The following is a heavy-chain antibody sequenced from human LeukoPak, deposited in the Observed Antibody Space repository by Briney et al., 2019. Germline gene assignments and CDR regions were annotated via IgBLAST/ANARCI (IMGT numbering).Heavy chain of an antibody. CDR3: ARDETTEAVAGSEGDY. CDR1: GGSISSSSYY. D-gene: IGHD6-19*01. CDR2: IYYSGST. V-gene: IGHV4-39*07. J-gene: IGHJ4*02. Sequence: SETLSLTCTVSGGSISSSSYYWGWIRQPPGKGLEWIGSIYYSGSTYYNPSLKSRVTISVDTSKNQFSLKLSSVTAADTAVYYCARDETTEAVAGSEGDYWGQGTLVTVSS.